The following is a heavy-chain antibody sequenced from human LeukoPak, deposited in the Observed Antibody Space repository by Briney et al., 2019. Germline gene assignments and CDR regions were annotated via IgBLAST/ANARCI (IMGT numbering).Heavy chain of an antibody. V-gene: IGHV3-21*03. CDR1: GFAFNTYS. J-gene: IGHJ4*02. CDR2: IFSSSTYI. Sequence: GESLRLSCAASGFAFNTYSMNWVRQAPGRGLEWVSFIFSSSTYIYYTDSVKGRFTISRDNARNSLYLQMDNLRAEDTGVYYCARDFYDGFALDYWGQGTLVTVSS. CDR3: ARDFYDGFALDY. D-gene: IGHD2/OR15-2a*01.